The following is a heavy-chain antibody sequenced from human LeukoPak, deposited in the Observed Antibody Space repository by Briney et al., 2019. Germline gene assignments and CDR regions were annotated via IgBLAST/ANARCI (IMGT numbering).Heavy chain of an antibody. V-gene: IGHV4-61*02. CDR3: ARLGDTEPRRLLQN. CDR2: IYSSGST. D-gene: IGHD1-14*01. J-gene: IGHJ1*01. CDR1: GGSISSGSYY. Sequence: SETLSLTCTVSGGSISSGSYYWGWIRQPAGKGLEWIGRIYSSGSTNYNPSLKSRVTISVDTSKNQFSLKLSSVTAADTAVYYCARLGDTEPRRLLQNWGQGTLVTVSS.